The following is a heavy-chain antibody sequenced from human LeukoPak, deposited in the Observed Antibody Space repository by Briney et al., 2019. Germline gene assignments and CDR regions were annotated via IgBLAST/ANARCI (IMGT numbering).Heavy chain of an antibody. CDR1: GFTFSDYY. CDR3: ARDPEDSSGWYPLFDY. CDR2: ISSSGSTI. V-gene: IGHV3-11*01. D-gene: IGHD6-19*01. J-gene: IGHJ4*02. Sequence: GGSLRLSCAASGFTFSDYYMSWIRQAPGKGLEWVSYISSSGSTIYYADSVKGRFTISRDNAKNSLYLQMNSLRAEDTAVYYCARDPEDSSGWYPLFDYWGQGTLVTVSS.